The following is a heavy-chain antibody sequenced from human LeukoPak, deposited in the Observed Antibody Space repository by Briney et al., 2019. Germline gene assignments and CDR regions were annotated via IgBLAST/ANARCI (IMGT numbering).Heavy chain of an antibody. V-gene: IGHV1-69*13. CDR3: ARALVYCSSTSCYSYYYYYGMDV. J-gene: IGHJ6*04. CDR2: IIPIFGTA. CDR1: GGTFTSYA. Sequence: SVKVSCKASGGTFTSYAISWVRQAPGQGLEWMGGIIPIFGTANYAQKFQGRVTITADESTSTAYMELSSLRSEDTAVYYCARALVYCSSTSCYSYYYYYGMDVWGKGATVTVSS. D-gene: IGHD2-2*01.